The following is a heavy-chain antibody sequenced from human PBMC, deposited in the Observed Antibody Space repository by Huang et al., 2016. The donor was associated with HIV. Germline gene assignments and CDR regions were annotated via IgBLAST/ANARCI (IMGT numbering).Heavy chain of an antibody. Sequence: QVQLQESGPGLVKPSETLSLTCTVSGGSISTHYWSWIRQPPGKGVEWIGSIDYSGRTNSSPARKSRVTILLDTSKDQCSLRVNSVTAADTAMYYCARDHHDFWRGYRRMYFFDHWGQGTLVTVSS. V-gene: IGHV4-59*11. CDR3: ARDHHDFWRGYRRMYFFDH. CDR2: IDYSGRT. D-gene: IGHD3-3*01. CDR1: GGSISTHY. J-gene: IGHJ4*02.